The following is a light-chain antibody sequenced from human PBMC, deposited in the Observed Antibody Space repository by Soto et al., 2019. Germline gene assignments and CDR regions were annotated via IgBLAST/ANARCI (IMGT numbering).Light chain of an antibody. V-gene: IGKV2D-29*01. J-gene: IGKJ5*01. CDR3: MQSIQLPIT. CDR1: QGLVDSDVETY. Sequence: EIGLTQSPLSLSVTPGQPASISCKSSQGLVDSDVETYLYWYLLKSGQPPQLLISEVSNRFSGVSDRFSGSGSGTDFTLKISRVDVEDVGVYYCMQSIQLPITFGQGTRLEIK. CDR2: EVS.